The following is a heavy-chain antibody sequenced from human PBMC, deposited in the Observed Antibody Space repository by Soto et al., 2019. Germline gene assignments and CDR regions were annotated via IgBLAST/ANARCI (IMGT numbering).Heavy chain of an antibody. V-gene: IGHV3-23*01. CDR2: ISGSGGST. Sequence: EVQLLESGGGLVQPGGSLRLSCAVSGFTFSNYAMSWVRQAPGKGLEWVSVISGSGGSTYYADSVKGRFTVSRDNSKNTLYLQMNSPRGEDTAVYYCAEGPRIAAGRGYYYYGMDVWGQGTTVTVSS. D-gene: IGHD6-6*01. CDR3: AEGPRIAAGRGYYYYGMDV. J-gene: IGHJ6*02. CDR1: GFTFSNYA.